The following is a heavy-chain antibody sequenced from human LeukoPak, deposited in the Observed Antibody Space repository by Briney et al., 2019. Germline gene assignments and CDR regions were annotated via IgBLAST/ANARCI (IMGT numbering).Heavy chain of an antibody. CDR1: GGSISSGGYS. J-gene: IGHJ6*02. V-gene: IGHV4-30-2*02. CDR3: ARGPMIRTYYYYGMDV. Sequence: SETLSLTCAVSGGSISSGGYSWSWIRQPPGKGLEWIGYIYHSGSTYYNPSLKSRVTISVDTSKNQFSLKLSSVTAADTAVYYCARGPMIRTYYYYGMDVWGQGTTVTVSS. CDR2: IYHSGST. D-gene: IGHD3-10*01.